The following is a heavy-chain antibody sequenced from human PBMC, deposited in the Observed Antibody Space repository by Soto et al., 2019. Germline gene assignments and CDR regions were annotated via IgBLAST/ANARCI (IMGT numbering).Heavy chain of an antibody. Sequence: SETLSLTCTVSGGSISSGDYYWSWIRQPPGKGLGWIGYIYYSGSTYYNPSLKSRVTISVDTSKNQFSLKLSSVTAADTAVYYCARTYYYDGSGYYSGPYDYWGQGTLVTVSS. D-gene: IGHD3-22*01. CDR3: ARTYYYDGSGYYSGPYDY. J-gene: IGHJ4*02. CDR1: GGSISSGDYY. V-gene: IGHV4-30-4*01. CDR2: IYYSGST.